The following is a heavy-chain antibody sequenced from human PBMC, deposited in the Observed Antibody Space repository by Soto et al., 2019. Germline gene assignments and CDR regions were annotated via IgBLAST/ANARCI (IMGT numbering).Heavy chain of an antibody. D-gene: IGHD2-15*01. J-gene: IGHJ3*02. Sequence: GGSLRLSCAASGFTFSSYAMSWVRQAPGKGLEWVSAISGSGGSTYYADPVKGRFTISRDNSKNTLYLQMNSLRAEDTAVYYCATTVVTYPGAFDIWGQGTMVTVSS. CDR1: GFTFSSYA. CDR2: ISGSGGST. V-gene: IGHV3-23*01. CDR3: ATTVVTYPGAFDI.